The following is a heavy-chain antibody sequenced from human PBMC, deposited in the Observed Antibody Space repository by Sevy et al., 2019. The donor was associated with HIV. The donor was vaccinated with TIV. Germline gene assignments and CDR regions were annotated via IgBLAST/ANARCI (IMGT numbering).Heavy chain of an antibody. CDR1: GFSFTSYW. J-gene: IGHJ3*02. D-gene: IGHD3-22*01. V-gene: IGHV3-7*01. CDR2: INQVGTEK. CDR3: ARDSLHANYYDSSGYYDDAFDI. Sequence: GGSLRLSCAASGFSFTSYWMSWVRQTPEKGLEWVANINQVGTEKNYVDSVKGRFTISRDNAKNSLYLQMNSLRAEDTAVYYCARDSLHANYYDSSGYYDDAFDIWGQGTMVTVSS.